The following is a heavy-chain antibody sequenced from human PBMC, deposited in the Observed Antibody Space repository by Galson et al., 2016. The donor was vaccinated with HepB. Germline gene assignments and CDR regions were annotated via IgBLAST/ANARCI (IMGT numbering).Heavy chain of an antibody. D-gene: IGHD5-18*01. V-gene: IGHV2-5*02. CDR2: IYWADDK. CDR1: GFSLSTSGVG. J-gene: IGHJ5*02. CDR3: AHRQADTAIDP. Sequence: PALVKPTQTLTLTCTFSGFSLSTSGVGVGWIRQPPGKAMEWLALIYWADDKLYSPSLKSRLTITNDTSKQQAVLTMTNMDPLDTATYYCAHRQADTAIDPWGQGTLVTVSS.